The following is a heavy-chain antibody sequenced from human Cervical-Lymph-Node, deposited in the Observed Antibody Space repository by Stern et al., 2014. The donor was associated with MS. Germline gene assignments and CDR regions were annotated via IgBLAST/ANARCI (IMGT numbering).Heavy chain of an antibody. D-gene: IGHD1-1*01. V-gene: IGHV3-53*01. Sequence: EVQLVESGGGVIQPGGSLRLSCTASGFTVSRDYMTWVRQAPGQGLEWCSIITKVGSTFYTDSVKGRFTISRDDSKNTVYLHMTSLRAEDTAMYYCARDTSSPERSDWWGQGTLVTVSS. J-gene: IGHJ4*02. CDR1: GFTVSRDY. CDR3: ARDTSSPERSDW. CDR2: ITKVGST.